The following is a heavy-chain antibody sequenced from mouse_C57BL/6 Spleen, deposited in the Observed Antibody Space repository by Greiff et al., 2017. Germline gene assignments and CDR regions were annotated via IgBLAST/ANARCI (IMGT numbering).Heavy chain of an antibody. J-gene: IGHJ1*03. CDR1: GYTFTDYY. D-gene: IGHD1-1*01. CDR3: ARLPIPNYYGSSYGYFDV. Sequence: VMLVESGAELVKPGASVKISCKASGYTFTDYYINWVKQRPGQGLEWIGKIGPGSGSTYYNEKFKGKATLTADKSSSTAYMQLSSLTSEDSAVYFCARLPIPNYYGSSYGYFDVWGTGTTVTVSS. V-gene: IGHV1-77*01. CDR2: IGPGSGST.